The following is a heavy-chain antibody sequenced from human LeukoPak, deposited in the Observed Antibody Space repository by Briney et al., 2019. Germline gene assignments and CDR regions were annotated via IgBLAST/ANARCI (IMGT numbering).Heavy chain of an antibody. Sequence: ASVKVSCKVSGYSLTELSMHWVRQAPGKGLEWMGGFEAEDGETIYAQKFQGRVTMTEDTSTDTAYMELSSLRSEDTAVYYCATGAYYDSSGYFHDAFDIWGQGTMVTVSS. J-gene: IGHJ3*02. CDR3: ATGAYYDSSGYFHDAFDI. D-gene: IGHD3-22*01. CDR2: FEAEDGET. V-gene: IGHV1-24*01. CDR1: GYSLTELS.